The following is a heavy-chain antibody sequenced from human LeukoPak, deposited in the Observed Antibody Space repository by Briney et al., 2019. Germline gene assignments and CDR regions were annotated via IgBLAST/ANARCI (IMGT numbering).Heavy chain of an antibody. CDR1: GYTFTGYY. D-gene: IGHD5-24*01. CDR3: ARVENADGLDY. CDR2: INPSSGSR. Sequence: GDSVKVSCKASGYTFTGYYINWVRQAPGQGLEWIGVINPSSGSRNYPPQFQDKIILTRDRSTNTAYMQLNSLTSDDTAVYFCARVENADGLDYWGQGTLVTVSS. V-gene: IGHV1-46*01. J-gene: IGHJ4*02.